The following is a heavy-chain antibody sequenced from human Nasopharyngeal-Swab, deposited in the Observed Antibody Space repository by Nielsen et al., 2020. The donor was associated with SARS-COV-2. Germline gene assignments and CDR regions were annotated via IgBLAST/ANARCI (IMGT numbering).Heavy chain of an antibody. Sequence: GGSLRLSCAASGFTFSSYAMSWVRQAPGKGLEWVSAISGSGGSTYYADSVKGRFTISRDNSKNTLYLQMNSLRAEDTAVYYCDHSTSWFDAFDIWGQGTMVTVSS. CDR1: GFTFSSYA. V-gene: IGHV3-23*01. J-gene: IGHJ3*02. CDR2: ISGSGGST. CDR3: DHSTSWFDAFDI. D-gene: IGHD2-2*01.